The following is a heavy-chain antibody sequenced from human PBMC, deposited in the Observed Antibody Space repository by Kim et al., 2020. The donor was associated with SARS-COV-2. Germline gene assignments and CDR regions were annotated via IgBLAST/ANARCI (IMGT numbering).Heavy chain of an antibody. CDR3: GSYETGSYGLLRH. J-gene: IGHJ4*02. V-gene: IGHV3-74*01. D-gene: IGHD3-9*01. CDR2: ISADGRSR. Sequence: GGSLRLSCAASGFTFRTYNMHWVRQAPGKGLVWVSLISADGRSRTYADSVKGRFTISRDNAKNTLYLQMNSLRDEDTAVYYCGSYETGSYGLLRHWGQGNLVHGSS. CDR1: GFTFRTYN.